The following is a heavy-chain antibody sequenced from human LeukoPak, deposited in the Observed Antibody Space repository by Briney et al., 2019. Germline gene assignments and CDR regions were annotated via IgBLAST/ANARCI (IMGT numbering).Heavy chain of an antibody. D-gene: IGHD6-19*01. J-gene: IGHJ4*02. CDR2: IYYSGST. CDR3: ARAGPFSAAFDY. CDR1: GGSISSYY. Sequence: PSETLSLTCTVSGGSISSYYWGWIRQPPGKGLEWVGSIYYSGSTYYNPSLKSRVTISVDTSKNQFSLKLSSLTAADTAVYYCARAGPFSAAFDYWGQGTLVTVSS. V-gene: IGHV4-39*01.